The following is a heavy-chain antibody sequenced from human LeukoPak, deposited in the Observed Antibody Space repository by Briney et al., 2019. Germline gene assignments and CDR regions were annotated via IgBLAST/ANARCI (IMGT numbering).Heavy chain of an antibody. V-gene: IGHV1-69*13. CDR2: IIPIFGTA. D-gene: IGHD2-15*01. J-gene: IGHJ4*02. CDR3: ARGPGCSGGSCPFNY. Sequence: SVKVSCKSSGGTFSSYAISWVRQAPGQGLEWMGGIIPIFGTANYAQKFQGRVTITADESTSTAYMELSSLRSEDTAVYYCARGPGCSGGSCPFNYWGQGTLVTVSS. CDR1: GGTFSSYA.